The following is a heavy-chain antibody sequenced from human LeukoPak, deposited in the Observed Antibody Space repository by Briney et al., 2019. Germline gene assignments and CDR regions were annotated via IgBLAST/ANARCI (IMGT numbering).Heavy chain of an antibody. CDR1: GGSFSGYY. CDR3: ARVGYDFWSGYCDY. V-gene: IGHV4-34*01. CDR2: INHSGST. D-gene: IGHD3-3*01. J-gene: IGHJ4*02. Sequence: PSETLSPTCAVYGGSFSGYYWSWIRQPPGEGLEWIGEINHSGSTNYNPSLKSRVTISVDTSKNQFSLKLSSVTAADTAVYYCARVGYDFWSGYCDYWGQGTLVTVSS.